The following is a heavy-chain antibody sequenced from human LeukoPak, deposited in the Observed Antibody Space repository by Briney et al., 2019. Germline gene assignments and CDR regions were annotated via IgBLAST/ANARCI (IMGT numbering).Heavy chain of an antibody. V-gene: IGHV1-8*01. CDR1: GYTFTSYD. J-gene: IGHJ5*02. Sequence: ASVKVSCKASGYTFTSYDINWVRQATGQGLEWMGWMNPNSGNTGYAQKFQGRVTMTRNTSISTAYMELSSLRSEDTAVYHCARGGGRQLFNNWFDPWGQGTLVTVSS. CDR2: MNPNSGNT. D-gene: IGHD6-13*01. CDR3: ARGGGRQLFNNWFDP.